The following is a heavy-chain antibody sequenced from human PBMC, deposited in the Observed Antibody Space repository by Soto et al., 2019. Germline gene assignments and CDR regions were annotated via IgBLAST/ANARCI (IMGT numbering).Heavy chain of an antibody. Sequence: SETLSLTCSVSGGSISSSYWSWIRQSPGKGLEWLGYVYYTGSTNYSPSLRSRVSISVDTSKNEFSLRLSSVTAADTAVYFCARSVAVPGAHIDYWGQGTQVTVSS. D-gene: IGHD6-19*01. CDR3: ARSVAVPGAHIDY. J-gene: IGHJ4*02. V-gene: IGHV4-59*01. CDR1: GGSISSSY. CDR2: VYYTGST.